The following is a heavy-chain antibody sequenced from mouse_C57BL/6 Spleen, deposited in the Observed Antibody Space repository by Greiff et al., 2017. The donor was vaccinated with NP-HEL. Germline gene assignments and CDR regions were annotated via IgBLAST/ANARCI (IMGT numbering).Heavy chain of an antibody. CDR3: AREGYDYDGRLFDY. CDR2: IYPYNGVS. D-gene: IGHD2-4*01. Sequence: EVQLQESGPELVKPGASVKISCKASGYSFTGYYMHWVKQSHGNILDWIGYIYPYNGVSSYNQKFKGKATLTVDKSSSTAYMELRSLTSEDSAVYYCAREGYDYDGRLFDYWGQGTTLTVSS. CDR1: GYSFTGYY. J-gene: IGHJ2*01. V-gene: IGHV1-31*01.